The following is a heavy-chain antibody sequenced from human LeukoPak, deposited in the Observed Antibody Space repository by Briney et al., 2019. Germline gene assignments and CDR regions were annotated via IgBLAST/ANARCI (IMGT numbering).Heavy chain of an antibody. Sequence: ASVKVSCKASGYTFTVYYMHWVREAPGQGLEWIGIINPSGGSRTYAEQFQGRVTMTRDTSTSTGYMELSSLRSEDTAVYYCARGSAMTSDYYYDMDVCGQGTTVTVSS. V-gene: IGHV1-46*01. J-gene: IGHJ6*02. CDR3: ARGSAMTSDYYYDMDV. CDR1: GYTFTVYY. CDR2: INPSGGSR. D-gene: IGHD3-10*01.